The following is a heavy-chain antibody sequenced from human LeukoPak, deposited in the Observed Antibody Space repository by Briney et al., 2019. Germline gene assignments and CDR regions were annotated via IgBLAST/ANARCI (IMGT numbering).Heavy chain of an antibody. Sequence: SETLSLTCTVSGESISGFYWTWIRQPPGKGLEWIGYIYYSGSTNYNPSLKSRVTIKLSSVTAADTAVYYCARVRYYGSGSYYNFNWFDPWGQGTLVTVSS. D-gene: IGHD3-10*01. J-gene: IGHJ5*02. CDR3: ARVRYYGSGSYYNFNWFDP. CDR2: IYYSGST. V-gene: IGHV4-59*01. CDR1: GESISGFY.